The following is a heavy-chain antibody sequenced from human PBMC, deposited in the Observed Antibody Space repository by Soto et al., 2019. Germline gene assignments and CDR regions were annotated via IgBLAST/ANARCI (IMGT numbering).Heavy chain of an antibody. V-gene: IGHV1-69*01. Sequence: QVQLVQSGAEVKKPGSSVKVSCKASGGTFSSYAISWVRQAPGQGLEWMGGIIPIFGTANYAQKFQGRVTITADESTSTAYMELSSLGSEDTAVYYCARCRIVLMVYAIGWCDPWGQGTLVTVSS. CDR3: ARCRIVLMVYAIGWCDP. D-gene: IGHD2-8*01. CDR2: IIPIFGTA. CDR1: GGTFSSYA. J-gene: IGHJ5*02.